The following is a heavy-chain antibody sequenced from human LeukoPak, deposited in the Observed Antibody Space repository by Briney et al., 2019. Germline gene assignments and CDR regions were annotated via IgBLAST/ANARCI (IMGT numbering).Heavy chain of an antibody. CDR3: ARLLDNDISGDPDTFDV. J-gene: IGHJ3*01. D-gene: IGHD3-22*01. CDR2: VCYTGRT. V-gene: IGHV4-59*11. CDR1: GGSLSGHY. Sequence: SETLSLTCTVSGGSLSGHYWIWIRQHPGNTMEWIGYVCYTGRTKYHPSLQSRVTISIDTSKSPFSLKLTSVTSADTVVYSCARLLDNDISGDPDTFDVWGQGTTVIVSS.